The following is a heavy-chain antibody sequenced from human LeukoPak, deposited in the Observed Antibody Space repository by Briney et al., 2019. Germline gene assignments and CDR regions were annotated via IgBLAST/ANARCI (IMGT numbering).Heavy chain of an antibody. D-gene: IGHD2-2*01. CDR1: GGSISSYY. J-gene: IGHJ4*02. Sequence: SETLSLTCTVSGGSISSYYWSWIRQPPGKGLEWIGYIYYSGSTNYNPSLKSRVTISVDTSKNQFSLKLSSVTAADTAVYYCARRLGGTSTGSDYWGQGTLVTVPS. CDR3: ARRLGGTSTGSDY. CDR2: IYYSGST. V-gene: IGHV4-59*08.